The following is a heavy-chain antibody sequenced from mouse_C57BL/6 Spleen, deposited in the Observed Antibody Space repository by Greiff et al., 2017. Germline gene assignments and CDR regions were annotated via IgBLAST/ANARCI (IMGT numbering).Heavy chain of an antibody. CDR2: IDPSDSYT. CDR3: ARTGIYSVYDFDY. J-gene: IGHJ2*01. CDR1: GYTFTSYW. Sequence: QVQLQQPGAELVMPGASVKLSCKASGYTFTSYWMHWVKQRPGQGLEWIGEIDPSDSYTNYNQKFKGKSTLTVDKSSSTAYMQLSSLTSEDSAVYYCARTGIYSVYDFDYWGQGTTLTVSS. D-gene: IGHD2-1*01. V-gene: IGHV1-69*01.